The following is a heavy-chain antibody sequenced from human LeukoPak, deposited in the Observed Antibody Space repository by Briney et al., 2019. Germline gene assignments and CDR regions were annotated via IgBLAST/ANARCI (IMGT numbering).Heavy chain of an antibody. CDR2: IHYSGRT. CDR3: ARTSDYYGMDV. D-gene: IGHD6-6*01. CDR1: GGSISNYY. Sequence: SETLSLTCTVSGGSISNYYWSWIRQPPGKGLEWIGYIHYSGRTNYIPSLKSRVTISVDTSKSQSSLKLSSVTAADTAVYYCARTSDYYGMDVWGQGTTVTVSS. V-gene: IGHV4-59*01. J-gene: IGHJ6*02.